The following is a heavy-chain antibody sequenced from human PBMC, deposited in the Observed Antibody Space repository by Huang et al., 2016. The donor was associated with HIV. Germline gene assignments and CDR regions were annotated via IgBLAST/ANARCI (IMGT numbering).Heavy chain of an antibody. J-gene: IGHJ5*02. CDR1: GFSLTTSGVG. V-gene: IGHV2-5*02. D-gene: IGHD3-3*01. CDR3: AHTLYYDYWSNSYTKGLHNWFDP. CDR2: IHWDDDK. Sequence: QITLKESGPTLVKPTQTLTLTCTFSGFSLTTSGVGVGWIRQPPGKAPEWLALIHWDDDKRYSPSLSNRLTITKDTSRNQVVLTMTNMDPVDTATYYCAHTLYYDYWSNSYTKGLHNWFDPWGQGTLVTVSS.